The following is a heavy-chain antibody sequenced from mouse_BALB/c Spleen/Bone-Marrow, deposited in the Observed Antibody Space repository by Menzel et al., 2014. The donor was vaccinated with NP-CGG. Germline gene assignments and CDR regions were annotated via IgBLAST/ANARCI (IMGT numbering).Heavy chain of an antibody. J-gene: IGHJ4*01. CDR2: INPSSGYT. CDR1: GYTFTSYT. D-gene: IGHD2-10*02. Sequence: VQLQESGAEQARPGASVKMSCKASGYTFTSYTMHWVKQRPGQGLEWIGYINPSSGYTNYNQKFKDKATLTADKSSSTAYMQLSSLTSEDSAVYYCAYGNYGYAMDYWGQGTSVTVSS. V-gene: IGHV1-4*01. CDR3: AYGNYGYAMDY.